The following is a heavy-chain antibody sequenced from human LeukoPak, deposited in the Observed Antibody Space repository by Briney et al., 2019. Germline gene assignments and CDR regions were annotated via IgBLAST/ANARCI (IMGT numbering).Heavy chain of an antibody. D-gene: IGHD3-9*01. V-gene: IGHV3-53*01. CDR1: GFTVSSNY. Sequence: SGGSLRLSCAASGFTVSSNYMSWVRQAPGEGLEWVSVIYSGGSTYYADSVKGRFTISRDNSKNTLYLQMNSLRAEDTAVYYCARSRDILTGYYYFDYWGQGTLVTVSS. CDR2: IYSGGST. J-gene: IGHJ4*02. CDR3: ARSRDILTGYYYFDY.